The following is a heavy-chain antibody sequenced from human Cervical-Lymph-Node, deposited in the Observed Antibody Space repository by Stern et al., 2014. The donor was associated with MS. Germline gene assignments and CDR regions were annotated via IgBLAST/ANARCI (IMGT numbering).Heavy chain of an antibody. V-gene: IGHV1-69*01. D-gene: IGHD2-21*02. J-gene: IGHJ5*01. CDR2: IIPIFGST. Sequence: QVQLVQSGAEVTQPGSSVKVSCPASGDTFSDYAISWVRQAPGQGLEWMGGIIPIFGSTDYAQKFQGRVTITADESTTTAYMGLINLSSEDTAVYYCVRGAYCGGDCYWGWFDSWGQGTLVTVSS. CDR1: GDTFSDYA. CDR3: VRGAYCGGDCYWGWFDS.